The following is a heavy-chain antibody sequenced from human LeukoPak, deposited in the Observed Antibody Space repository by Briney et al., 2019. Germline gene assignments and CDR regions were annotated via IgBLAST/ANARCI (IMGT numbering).Heavy chain of an antibody. CDR2: ISGSGDST. V-gene: IGHV3-23*01. J-gene: IGHJ3*02. CDR3: AKAGDNTGYYLGALDM. Sequence: GGSLRLSCAVSGFTFSSYAMTWVRQAPGKGLEWVSCISGSGDSTYYADSVKGRFTISRDNSKDTLYLQMNSLRAEDTAVYYCAKAGDNTGYYLGALDMWGQGTMVTVSS. CDR1: GFTFSSYA. D-gene: IGHD3-22*01.